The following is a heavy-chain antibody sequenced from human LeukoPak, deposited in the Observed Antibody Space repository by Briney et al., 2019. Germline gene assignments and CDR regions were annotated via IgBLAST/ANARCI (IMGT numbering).Heavy chain of an antibody. CDR1: GYSISSGYY. D-gene: IGHD3-3*01. J-gene: IGHJ3*01. Sequence: SETLSFTCTVSGYSISSGYYWGWIRQRPGKGLQWIGSIDHSGSTHYKLSLKSRVTISVDTSKNQFSLRLSSVTAADTAVYYCARQSGTFTIDDAFDLWGQGTVVTVSS. CDR2: IDHSGST. CDR3: ARQSGTFTIDDAFDL. V-gene: IGHV4-38-2*02.